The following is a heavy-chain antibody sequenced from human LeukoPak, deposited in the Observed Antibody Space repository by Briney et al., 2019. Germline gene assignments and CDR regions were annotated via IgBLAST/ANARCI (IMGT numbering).Heavy chain of an antibody. Sequence: GGTLRLSCAASGFTFSNNWMHWVRQAPGKGRVWVSLINGDGTTTDYADSVKGLFTTSTDTAKNPLLLQMNSLRAEDTAVYYCVRDGVGAPPFDYWGQGVLVTVSS. D-gene: IGHD1-26*01. CDR3: VRDGVGAPPFDY. CDR1: GFTFSNNW. V-gene: IGHV3-74*01. CDR2: INGDGTTT. J-gene: IGHJ4*02.